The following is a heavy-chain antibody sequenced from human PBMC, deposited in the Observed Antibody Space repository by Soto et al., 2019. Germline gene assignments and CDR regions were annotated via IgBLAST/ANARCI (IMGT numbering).Heavy chain of an antibody. V-gene: IGHV4-61*01. CDR2: IYYSGST. J-gene: IGHJ6*02. CDR3: ARDPGPYCSGGSCGGGYYYYGMDV. CDR1: GGSFSSGSYY. Sequence: SETLSLTCTVSGGSFSSGSYYWSWIRQPPGKGLEWIGYIYYSGSTNYNPSLKSRVTISVDTSKNQFSLKLSSVTAADTAVYYCARDPGPYCSGGSCGGGYYYYGMDVWGQGTTVTVSS. D-gene: IGHD2-15*01.